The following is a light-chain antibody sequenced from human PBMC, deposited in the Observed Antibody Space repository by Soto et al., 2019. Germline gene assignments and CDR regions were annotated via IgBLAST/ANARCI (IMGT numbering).Light chain of an antibody. CDR1: QSVSSY. J-gene: IGKJ4*01. Sequence: EIVLTQSPATLSLSPGERATLSCRASQSVSSYLAWYQQKPGQAPRLLIYDASNRATGIPARFSGSGSGRDFTLAITRLEPEDIAVYYCQQRSNWPSTFGGGNKVEIK. V-gene: IGKV3-11*02. CDR3: QQRSNWPST. CDR2: DAS.